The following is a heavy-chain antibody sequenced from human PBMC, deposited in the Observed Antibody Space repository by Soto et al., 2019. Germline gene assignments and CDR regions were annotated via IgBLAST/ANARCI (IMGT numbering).Heavy chain of an antibody. J-gene: IGHJ5*02. V-gene: IGHV1-69*13. CDR1: GGTFSSYA. CDR3: ARDLPGARVQNIIPGWFYP. CDR2: IIPIFGTA. Sequence: SVKVSCKASGGTFSSYAISWLRQARVQGLEWMGGIIPIFGTANYAQKFEGRVTVTADESTSTAYMELSSLRSEDTAVYYYARDLPGARVQNIIPGWFYPWGQGALVTVSS. D-gene: IGHD3-3*01.